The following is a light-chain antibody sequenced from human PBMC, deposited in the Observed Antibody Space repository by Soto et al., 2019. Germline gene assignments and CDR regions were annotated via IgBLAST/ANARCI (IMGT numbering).Light chain of an antibody. J-gene: IGLJ1*01. CDR1: SSNIVVNT. CDR2: TDN. V-gene: IGLV1-44*01. CDR3: AAWDDNLDGDV. Sequence: QPVLTQPPSASGTPGQRVTISCSGSSSNIVVNTVNWYQQLPGTAPKLLIYTDNQRPSGVPDRFSGSKSGTSASLAISGLQPEDEAEYYCAAWDDNLDGDVFGTGTKLTVL.